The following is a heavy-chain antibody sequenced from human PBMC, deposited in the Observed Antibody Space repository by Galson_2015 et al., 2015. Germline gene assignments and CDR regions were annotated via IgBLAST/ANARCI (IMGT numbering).Heavy chain of an antibody. CDR3: AKDNPTNDWYRGPLDI. CDR2: ISGRGNIT. CDR1: GFTFSSYA. D-gene: IGHD1-26*01. Sequence: SLRLSCAASGFTFSSYAMSWVRQAPGKGLVWVSVISGRGNITYYADSVKGRFTISRDNSKNTLYLQMNSLRAEDTAVYYCAKDNPTNDWYRGPLDIWGQGTMVTVSS. J-gene: IGHJ3*02. V-gene: IGHV3-23*01.